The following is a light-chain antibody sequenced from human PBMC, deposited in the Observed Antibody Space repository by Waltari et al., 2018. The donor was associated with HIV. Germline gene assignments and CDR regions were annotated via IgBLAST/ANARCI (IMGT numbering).Light chain of an antibody. Sequence: DIQMTQSPSSLSAFIGDRVTITCRARQSINNFLTWYQQKPGKAPQVLIYVTSNLQSGVPSRFSGSRAETDFTLTISSLQPEDSATYYCLQTYSTTWTFGQGTKVEIK. J-gene: IGKJ1*01. CDR2: VTS. V-gene: IGKV1-39*01. CDR1: QSINNF. CDR3: LQTYSTTWT.